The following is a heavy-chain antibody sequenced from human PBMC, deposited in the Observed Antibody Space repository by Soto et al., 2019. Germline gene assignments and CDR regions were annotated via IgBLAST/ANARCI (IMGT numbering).Heavy chain of an antibody. CDR3: AKDRGGATPGDY. CDR1: GFTFSSYG. D-gene: IGHD1-26*01. CDR2: ISYDGSNK. Sequence: QVQLVESGGGVVQPGRSLRLSCAASGFTFSSYGMHWVRQAPGKGLEWVAVISYDGSNKYYADSVKGRFTISRDNSKNTLYLQMNSLRAEDTAVYYCAKDRGGATPGDYWGQGTLVTVSS. J-gene: IGHJ4*02. V-gene: IGHV3-30*18.